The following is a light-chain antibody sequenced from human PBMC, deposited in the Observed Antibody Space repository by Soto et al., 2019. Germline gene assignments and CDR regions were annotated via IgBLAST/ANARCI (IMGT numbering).Light chain of an antibody. Sequence: EIVLTQSPATLYLSPGETATLSCRASQSISSHLAWYQQKPGQAPRLLMYDASNRATGIPARFSGSGSGTDFTLTISSLEPEDFAVYYCQQRPNWPLTFGGGTKVEIK. CDR1: QSISSH. J-gene: IGKJ4*01. V-gene: IGKV3-11*01. CDR3: QQRPNWPLT. CDR2: DAS.